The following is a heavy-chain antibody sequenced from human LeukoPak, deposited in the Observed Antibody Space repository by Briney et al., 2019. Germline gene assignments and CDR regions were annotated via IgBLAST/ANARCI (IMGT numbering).Heavy chain of an antibody. CDR3: AREKTAGFSLFDA. J-gene: IGHJ4*02. V-gene: IGHV1-69*05. CDR2: IIPIFGTP. CDR1: GGTFSSYA. D-gene: IGHD2-21*02. Sequence: ASVKVSCKASGGTFSSYAISRVRQAPGQGLEWMGTIIPIFGTPNYAPKFQGRATISTDKSTSTAYMEVSSLRSEDTAIYYCAREKTAGFSLFDAWGQGTLVTVSS.